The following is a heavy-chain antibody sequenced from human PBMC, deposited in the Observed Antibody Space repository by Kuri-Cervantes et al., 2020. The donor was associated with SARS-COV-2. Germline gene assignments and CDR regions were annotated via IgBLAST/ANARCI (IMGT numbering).Heavy chain of an antibody. V-gene: IGHV3-30*03. CDR1: GFTFSSYW. Sequence: GGSLRLSCAVSGFTFSSYWMSWVRQAPGKGLEWVAIISDDGQNQDFADSVKGRFTISRDNSKNTLCLNMSSLRAEDTAMYYCARDRVGVLDSWGQGTLVTVSS. CDR3: ARDRVGVLDS. J-gene: IGHJ4*02. D-gene: IGHD2-21*01. CDR2: ISDDGQNQ.